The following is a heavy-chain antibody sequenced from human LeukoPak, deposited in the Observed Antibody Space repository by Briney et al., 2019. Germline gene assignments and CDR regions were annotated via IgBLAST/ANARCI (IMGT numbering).Heavy chain of an antibody. CDR2: INGSGGST. V-gene: IGHV3-23*01. J-gene: IGHJ3*02. D-gene: IGHD2-15*01. Sequence: PGGSLRLSCAASGFTFSSYAMSWVRQAPGKGLEWVSAINGSGGSTYYADSVKGRFTISRDNSKNTLYLQMNSLRAEDTAVYYCAKTPNYCSGGSCYWNAFDIWGQGTMVTVSS. CDR1: GFTFSSYA. CDR3: AKTPNYCSGGSCYWNAFDI.